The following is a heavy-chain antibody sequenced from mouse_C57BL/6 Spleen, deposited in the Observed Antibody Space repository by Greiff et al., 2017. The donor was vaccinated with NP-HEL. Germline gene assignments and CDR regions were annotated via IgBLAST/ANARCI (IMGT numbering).Heavy chain of an antibody. J-gene: IGHJ1*03. D-gene: IGHD1-1*01. CDR1: GYTFTDYY. V-gene: IGHV1-76*01. CDR2: IYPGSGNT. CDR3: GGGYYYGSSRYFDV. Sequence: VKLMESGAELVRPGASVKLSCKASGYTFTDYYINWVTQRPGQGLEWIARIYPGSGNTYYNDKFKGKATLTAEKSSSTAYMQLSSLTSEDSAVYFCGGGYYYGSSRYFDVWGTGTTVTVSS.